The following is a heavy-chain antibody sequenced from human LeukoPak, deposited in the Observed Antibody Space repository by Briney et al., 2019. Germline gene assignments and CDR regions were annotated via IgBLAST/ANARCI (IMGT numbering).Heavy chain of an antibody. CDR1: GYTFIKYY. D-gene: IGHD6-19*01. CDR2: VDPEDGKT. V-gene: IGHV1-69-2*01. CDR3: ARDPLLYSSGWSEYDY. Sequence: ASVKVSCKASGYTFIKYYMHWVQQAPGKGLEWMGRVDPEDGKTIYAEKFQGRVTTTADTSTDTAYMELRSLRSDDTAVYYCARDPLLYSSGWSEYDYWGQGTLVTVSS. J-gene: IGHJ4*02.